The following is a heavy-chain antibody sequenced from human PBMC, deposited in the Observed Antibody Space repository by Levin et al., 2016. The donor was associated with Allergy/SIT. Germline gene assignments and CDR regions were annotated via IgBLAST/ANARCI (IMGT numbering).Heavy chain of an antibody. CDR3: ARVATGTTTFDY. Sequence: SVKVSCKASGYTFTSYGISWVRQAPGQGLEWMGGIIPIFGTTNYAQKFQGRVTITADESTSTAYMELRSLRSDDTAVYYCARVATGTTTFDYWGQGTLVTVSS. CDR1: GYTFTSYG. J-gene: IGHJ4*02. CDR2: IIPIFGTT. D-gene: IGHD1-7*01. V-gene: IGHV1-69*13.